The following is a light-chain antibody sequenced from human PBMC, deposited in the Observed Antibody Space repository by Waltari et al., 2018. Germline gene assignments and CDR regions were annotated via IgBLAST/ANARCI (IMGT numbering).Light chain of an antibody. CDR2: WAS. J-gene: IGKJ5*01. CDR3: HHYYIPPLT. Sequence: DIVMTQSPDSLAVSLGERATINCKSIQRLLSSFNSKTYIAWYQQKPGQPPKLLINWASARGSGVPERFSGSGSETDFTLTISSLQAEDVAVYYCHHYYIPPLTFGQGTRLEIK. CDR1: QRLLSSFNSKTY. V-gene: IGKV4-1*01.